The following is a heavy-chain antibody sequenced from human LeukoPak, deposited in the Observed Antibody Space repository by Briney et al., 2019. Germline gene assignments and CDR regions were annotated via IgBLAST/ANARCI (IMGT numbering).Heavy chain of an antibody. Sequence: GASVKVSCKPSGYTFTDFYIHWVRQAPGQGLEWMGGIIPIFGTANYAQKFQGRVTITADESTSTAYMELSSLRSEDTAVYYCASRDGYNYNWYFDLWGRGTLVTVSS. CDR2: IIPIFGTA. V-gene: IGHV1-69*13. D-gene: IGHD5-24*01. CDR3: ASRDGYNYNWYFDL. CDR1: GYTFTDFY. J-gene: IGHJ2*01.